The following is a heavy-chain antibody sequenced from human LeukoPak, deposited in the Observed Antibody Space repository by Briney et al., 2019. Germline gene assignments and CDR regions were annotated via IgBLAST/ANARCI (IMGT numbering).Heavy chain of an antibody. J-gene: IGHJ6*03. V-gene: IGHV3-30*02. CDR3: ASDILTGHYYYYMDV. D-gene: IGHD3-9*01. Sequence: PGGSLRLSCAASGFTFSSYAMHWVRQAPGKGLEWVAFIRYDGSNKYYADSVKGRFTISRDNSKNTLYLQMNSLRAEDTAVYYCASDILTGHYYYYMDVWGKGTTVTVSS. CDR1: GFTFSSYA. CDR2: IRYDGSNK.